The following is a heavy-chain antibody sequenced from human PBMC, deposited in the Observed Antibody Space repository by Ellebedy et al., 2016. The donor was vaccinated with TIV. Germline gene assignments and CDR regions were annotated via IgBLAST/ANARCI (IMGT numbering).Heavy chain of an antibody. CDR2: ISYDGRDA. CDR1: GFIFSAYP. D-gene: IGHD6-19*01. J-gene: IGHJ5*02. CDR3: ARDRVGGFDH. Sequence: GESLKISXAASGFIFSAYPIHWVRQAPGKGLEWVAFISYDGRDAEYADSVKGRFTISRDKSKNTVSLEVTSLRLEDTATYYCARDRVGGFDHWGQGTLVTVSS. V-gene: IGHV3-30*04.